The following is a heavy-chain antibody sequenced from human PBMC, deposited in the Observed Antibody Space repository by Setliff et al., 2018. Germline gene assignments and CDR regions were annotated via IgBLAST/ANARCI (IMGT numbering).Heavy chain of an antibody. V-gene: IGHV4-38-2*01. CDR3: ARAHTWSLPNDNSGYPGWFDP. J-gene: IGHJ5*02. D-gene: IGHD3-22*01. CDR1: GFSISSGYY. CDR2: IHHSGKA. Sequence: SETLSLTCAVSGFSISSGYYWGWIRQPPGKGLEWIVNIHHSGKAYYNPSLKSRVTMSVDTSKNHVSLKLSSVTAADTAVYYCARAHTWSLPNDNSGYPGWFDPWGQGTPVTISS.